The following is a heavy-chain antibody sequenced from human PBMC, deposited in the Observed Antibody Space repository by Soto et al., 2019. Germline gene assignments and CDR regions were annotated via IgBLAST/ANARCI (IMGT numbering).Heavy chain of an antibody. J-gene: IGHJ5*02. CDR1: GGSISSYY. Sequence: PSETLSLTCTVSGGSISSYYWSWIRQPPGKGLEWIGYIYYSGSTNYNPSLKSRVTISVDTSKNQFSLKLSSVTAADTAVYYCARHIVVVPAAMISNWFDPXGQGTLVTVSS. V-gene: IGHV4-59*08. D-gene: IGHD2-2*01. CDR3: ARHIVVVPAAMISNWFDP. CDR2: IYYSGST.